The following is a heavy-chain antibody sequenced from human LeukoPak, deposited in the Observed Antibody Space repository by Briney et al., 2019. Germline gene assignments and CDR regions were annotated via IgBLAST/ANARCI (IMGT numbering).Heavy chain of an antibody. CDR2: IIPIFGTA. J-gene: IGHJ4*02. CDR1: GYTFTSYY. Sequence: SVKVSCKASGYTFTSYYMHWVRQAPGQGLEWMGGIIPIFGTANYAQKFQGRVTITTDESTSTAYMELSSLRSEDTAVYYCASIAVAGTTFDYWGQGTLVTVSS. CDR3: ASIAVAGTTFDY. V-gene: IGHV1-69*05. D-gene: IGHD6-19*01.